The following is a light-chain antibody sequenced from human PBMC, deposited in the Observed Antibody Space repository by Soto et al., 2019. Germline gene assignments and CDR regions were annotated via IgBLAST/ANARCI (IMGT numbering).Light chain of an antibody. V-gene: IGKV1-33*01. Sequence: DIQMTQSPSSLSASVGDRVTITCQASQDISNYLSWYQQRPGKAPKLLIYDSSNFETGVPSRFSGGGSGTHFTFTISSLQPEDIATYYCKQSDSLPLTFGGGTKVDIK. CDR1: QDISNY. CDR3: KQSDSLPLT. CDR2: DSS. J-gene: IGKJ4*01.